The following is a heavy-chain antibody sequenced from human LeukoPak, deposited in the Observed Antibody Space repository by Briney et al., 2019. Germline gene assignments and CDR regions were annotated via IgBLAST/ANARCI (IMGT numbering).Heavy chain of an antibody. Sequence: ASVKVSCKASGGTFGSYAISWVRQAPGQGLEWMGRIIPILGIANYAQKFQGRVTITADKSTSTAYMELSSLRSEDTAVYYCAREVEMATTPAEYFQHWGQGTLVTVSS. CDR2: IIPILGIA. D-gene: IGHD5-24*01. CDR3: AREVEMATTPAEYFQH. J-gene: IGHJ1*01. V-gene: IGHV1-69*04. CDR1: GGTFGSYA.